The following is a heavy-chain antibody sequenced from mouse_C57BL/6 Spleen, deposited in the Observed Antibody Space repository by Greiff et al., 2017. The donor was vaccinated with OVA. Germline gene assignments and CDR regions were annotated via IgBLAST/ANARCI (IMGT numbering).Heavy chain of an antibody. Sequence: QVQLKESGPELVKPGASVKISCKASGYAFSSSRMNWVKQRPGKGLEWIGRIYPGDGDTNYNGKFKGKATLTADKSSSTAYMQLSSLTPEDSAVYVCARGVTTVSSTGYFDVWGTGTTVTVSS. J-gene: IGHJ1*03. CDR1: GYAFSSSR. V-gene: IGHV1-82*01. CDR3: ARGVTTVSSTGYFDV. D-gene: IGHD1-1*01. CDR2: IYPGDGDT.